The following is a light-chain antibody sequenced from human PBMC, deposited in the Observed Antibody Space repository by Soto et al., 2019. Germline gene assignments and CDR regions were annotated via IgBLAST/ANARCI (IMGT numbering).Light chain of an antibody. CDR1: SSNIGSNT. J-gene: IGLJ3*02. V-gene: IGLV1-44*01. Sequence: QSVLTQPPSASGTPGQRVTLSCSGSSSNIGSNTVNWYQQLPGTAPKLLIYSNNQRPSGVPDRFSGSKSGTSASLAISGLQSEDEADYYCAAWDDSLNGWVFGGGTKVTGL. CDR3: AAWDDSLNGWV. CDR2: SNN.